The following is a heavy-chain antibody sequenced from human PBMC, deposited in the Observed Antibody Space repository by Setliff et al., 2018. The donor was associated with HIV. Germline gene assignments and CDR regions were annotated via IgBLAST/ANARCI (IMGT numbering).Heavy chain of an antibody. Sequence: PSETLSLTCAVSGYSISSSHWWGWIRQPPGKGLEWIGYIYYSGSTNYNPSLKSRVTISVDTSKNKFSLKLSSVTAADTAVYYCARDLGSAYSYAQGRFDPWGQGTLVTVSS. CDR1: GYSISSSHW. J-gene: IGHJ5*02. V-gene: IGHV4-28*03. D-gene: IGHD5-18*01. CDR2: IYYSGST. CDR3: ARDLGSAYSYAQGRFDP.